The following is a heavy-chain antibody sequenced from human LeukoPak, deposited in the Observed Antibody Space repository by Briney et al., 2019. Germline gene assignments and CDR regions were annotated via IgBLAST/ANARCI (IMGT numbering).Heavy chain of an antibody. J-gene: IGHJ4*02. CDR2: IKQDGSEK. V-gene: IGHV3-7*01. D-gene: IGHD2-21*02. Sequence: GSLRLSCAASGFTFSSYWMSWVRQAPGKGLEWVANIKQDGSEKYYVDSVKGRFTISRDNAKNSLYLQMNSLRAEDTAVYYCARVPGYCGGDCYFDYWGQGTLVTVSS. CDR3: ARVPGYCGGDCYFDY. CDR1: GFTFSSYW.